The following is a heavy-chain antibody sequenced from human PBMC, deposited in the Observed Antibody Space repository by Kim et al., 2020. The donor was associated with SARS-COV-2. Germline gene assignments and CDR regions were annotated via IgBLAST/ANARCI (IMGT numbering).Heavy chain of an antibody. CDR2: ISYDGSNK. Sequence: GGSLRLSCAASGFTFSSYAMHWVRQAPGKGLEWVAVISYDGSNKYYADSVKGRFTISRDNSKNTLYLQMNSLRAEDTAVYYCARDPPGCSSTSCYPIYY. CDR3: ARDPPGCSSTSCYPIYY. CDR1: GFTFSSYA. V-gene: IGHV3-30-3*01. D-gene: IGHD2-2*01. J-gene: IGHJ6*01.